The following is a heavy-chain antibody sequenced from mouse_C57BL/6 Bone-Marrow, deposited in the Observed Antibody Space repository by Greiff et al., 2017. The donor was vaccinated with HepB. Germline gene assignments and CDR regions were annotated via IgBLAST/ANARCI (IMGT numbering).Heavy chain of an antibody. V-gene: IGHV5-2*03. CDR2: INSDGGST. J-gene: IGHJ4*01. CDR1: EYEFPSHD. D-gene: IGHD2-4*01. Sequence: EVMLVESGGGLVQPGESLKLSRESNEYEFPSHDMSWVRKTPEKRLELVAAINSDGGSTYYPDTMERRFIISRDNTKKTLYLQMSSLRSEDTALYYCARHFYDYDEGYYAMDYWGQGTSVTVSS. CDR3: ARHFYDYDEGYYAMDY.